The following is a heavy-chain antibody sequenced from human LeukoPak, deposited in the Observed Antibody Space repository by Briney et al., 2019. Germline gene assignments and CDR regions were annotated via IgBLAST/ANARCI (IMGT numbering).Heavy chain of an antibody. D-gene: IGHD6-19*01. CDR2: ISSSSSYI. CDR3: ARGRYSSGWWGPNAFDI. J-gene: IGHJ3*02. V-gene: IGHV3-21*01. Sequence: PGGSLRLSCAASGFTFSSYSMNWVRQAPGKGLEWVSSISSSSSYIYYADSVKGRFTISRDNAKNSLYLQMNSLRAEDTAVYYCARGRYSSGWWGPNAFDIWGQGTMVTVSS. CDR1: GFTFSSYS.